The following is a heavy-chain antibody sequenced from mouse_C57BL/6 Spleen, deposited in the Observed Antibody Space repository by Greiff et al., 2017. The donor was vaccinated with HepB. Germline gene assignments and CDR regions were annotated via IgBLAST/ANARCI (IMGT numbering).Heavy chain of an antibody. CDR2: IYPGSGST. D-gene: IGHD1-3*01. V-gene: IGHV1-55*01. CDR1: GYTFTSYW. CDR3: ARVGSGKDYFDY. Sequence: VQLQQPGAELVKPGASVKMSCKASGYTFTSYWITWVKQRPGQGLEWIGDIYPGSGSTNYNEKFKSKATLTVDTSSSTAYMQLSSLTSEDSAVYYCARVGSGKDYFDYWGQGTTLTVSS. J-gene: IGHJ2*01.